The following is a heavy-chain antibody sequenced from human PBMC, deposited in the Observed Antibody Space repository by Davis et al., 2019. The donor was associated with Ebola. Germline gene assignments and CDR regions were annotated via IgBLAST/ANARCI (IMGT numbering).Heavy chain of an antibody. CDR2: VNHSGST. V-gene: IGHV4-34*01. Sequence: MPSETLSLTCAVYGESFSGYYWSWIRQPPGKGLEWIGEVNHSGSTNYNPSLKSRVTISVDTSKNQLSLKLSSVTAADTAVYYCARSRYCSTTSCYLYYYAMDVWGQGTTVTVSS. CDR1: GESFSGYY. CDR3: ARSRYCSTTSCYLYYYAMDV. D-gene: IGHD2-2*01. J-gene: IGHJ6*02.